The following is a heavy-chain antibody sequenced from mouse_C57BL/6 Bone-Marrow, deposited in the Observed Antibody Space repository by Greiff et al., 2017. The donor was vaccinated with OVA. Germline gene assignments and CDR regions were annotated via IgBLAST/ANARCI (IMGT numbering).Heavy chain of an antibody. CDR3: ARYKGRVAVDYFDY. CDR2: IRNKPNGSTT. V-gene: IGHV7-3*01. Sequence: EVQLVESGGGLVQPGDSLSLSCAASGFTFTNYYMSWVRQPPGQALEWLAFIRNKPNGSTTEYSASVKGRFTISRDNSQSILYLQRNALRAEDSATYYCARYKGRVAVDYFDYWGQGTALTVSS. J-gene: IGHJ2*01. D-gene: IGHD1-1*01. CDR1: GFTFTNYY.